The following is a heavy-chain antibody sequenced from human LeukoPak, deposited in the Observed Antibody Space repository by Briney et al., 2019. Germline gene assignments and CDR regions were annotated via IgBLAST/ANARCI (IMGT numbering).Heavy chain of an antibody. CDR1: GFTFSSYS. D-gene: IGHD4-17*01. CDR2: INSSSSYI. J-gene: IGHJ4*02. CDR3: ARNDYGDYVGVDY. V-gene: IGHV3-21*01. Sequence: PGGALRLSCAASGFTFSSYSMNWVRQAPGKGLEWVSSINSSSSYIYYADSVKGRFTISRDNAKNSLYLQMNSLRAEDTAVYYCARNDYGDYVGVDYWGQGTLVTVSS.